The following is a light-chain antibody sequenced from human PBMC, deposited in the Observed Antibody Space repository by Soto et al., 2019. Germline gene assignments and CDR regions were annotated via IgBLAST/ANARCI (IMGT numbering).Light chain of an antibody. V-gene: IGLV2-14*03. CDR1: SNDIGGYNY. Sequence: QSVRTQPSYVTRAPLQAITITYPGTSNDIGGYNYVSWYQQFPGKAPKLIIYDVTNRPSGVSFRFSGSKSGNTASLTISGLQAEDEAGYHCSSYSSTSTRRLFGAGTKVTVL. J-gene: IGLJ1*01. CDR2: DVT. CDR3: SSYSSTSTRRL.